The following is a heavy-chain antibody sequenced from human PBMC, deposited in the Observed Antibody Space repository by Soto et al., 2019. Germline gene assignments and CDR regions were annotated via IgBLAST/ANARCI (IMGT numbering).Heavy chain of an antibody. CDR3: ARTKCSGGSCYSWSLDY. CDR1: GGSITTGGYY. Sequence: LSLTCTVSGGSITTGGYYWSWIRQLPGKGLEWIGHRYYSESTYYNPSLKSRVSISLDTSRNQFSLKLSFVTAADTAMYYCARTKCSGGSCYSWSLDYWGQGAPVTVSS. V-gene: IGHV4-31*03. D-gene: IGHD2-15*01. J-gene: IGHJ4*02. CDR2: RYYSEST.